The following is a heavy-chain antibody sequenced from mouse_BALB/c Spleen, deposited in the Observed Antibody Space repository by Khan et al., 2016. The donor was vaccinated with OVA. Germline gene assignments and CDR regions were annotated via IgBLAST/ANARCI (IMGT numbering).Heavy chain of an antibody. CDR1: GFSLTNYG. J-gene: IGHJ3*01. V-gene: IGHV2-9*02. D-gene: IGHD2-13*01. CDR2: IWAGGST. Sequence: QVQLKESGPGLVAPSQSLSITCTVSGFSLTNYGVHWLRQPPGKGLEWLGLIWAGGSTNYNSALMSRLSITKDNSKGQVFLKMHSLQTDDTAMYYCATLYGEEPSWGQGALVTVSA. CDR3: ATLYGEEPS.